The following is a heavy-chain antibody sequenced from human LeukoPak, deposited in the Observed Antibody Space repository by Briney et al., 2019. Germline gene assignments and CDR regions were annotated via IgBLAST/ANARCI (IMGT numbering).Heavy chain of an antibody. J-gene: IGHJ4*02. CDR2: IRYDGSNK. CDR1: GFTFSSYW. V-gene: IGHV3-30*02. Sequence: GGSLRLSCAASGFTFSSYWMSWVRQAPGKGLEWVAFIRYDGSNKYYADSVKGRFTISRDNSKNTLYLQMNSLKTEDTAVYYCTTVEDYWGQGTLVTVSS. CDR3: TTVEDY.